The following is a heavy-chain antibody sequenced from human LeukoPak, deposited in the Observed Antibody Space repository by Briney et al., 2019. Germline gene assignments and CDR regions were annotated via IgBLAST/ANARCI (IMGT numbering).Heavy chain of an antibody. CDR3: TREEVRAPLDN. J-gene: IGHJ4*02. Sequence: PGGSLRLSCAASGFTFSNYGMHWVRQAPGKGLEWVALIYYDGSNKYYADSVKGRFTVSRDNSKNTLYLQMNILRAEDTGVYYCTREEVRAPLDNWGQGTLVAVSS. D-gene: IGHD3-10*01. V-gene: IGHV3-33*08. CDR2: IYYDGSNK. CDR1: GFTFSNYG.